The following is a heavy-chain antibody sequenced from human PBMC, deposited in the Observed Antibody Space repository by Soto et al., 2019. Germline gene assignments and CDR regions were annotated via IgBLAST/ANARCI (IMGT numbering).Heavy chain of an antibody. V-gene: IGHV4-59*01. CDR1: GGSISSYY. CDR2: IYYSGST. Sequence: ASETLSLTCTVSGGSISSYYWSWIRQPPGKGLEYIGYIYYSGSTNYNPSLKSRVTISVDTSKKQFSLKLSSVTAADTAVYYCARSLYRGSYTNWFDTWGQGTLVTVSS. J-gene: IGHJ5*02. D-gene: IGHD1-26*01. CDR3: ARSLYRGSYTNWFDT.